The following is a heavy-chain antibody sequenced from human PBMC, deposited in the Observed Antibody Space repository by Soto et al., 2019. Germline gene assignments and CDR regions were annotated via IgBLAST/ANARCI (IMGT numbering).Heavy chain of an antibody. CDR2: ISSNGGRT. Sequence: PGGSLRLSCAASGFTFSNYAMQWVRQAPGKGLEYVSGISSNGGRTYYANSVKGRFTISRDNSKNTLYLQMNSLRAEDTAIYYCARILHTTMRVATAFWGQGTRFTVSS. D-gene: IGHD5-18*01. CDR3: ARILHTTMRVATAF. J-gene: IGHJ4*02. V-gene: IGHV3-64*01. CDR1: GFTFSNYA.